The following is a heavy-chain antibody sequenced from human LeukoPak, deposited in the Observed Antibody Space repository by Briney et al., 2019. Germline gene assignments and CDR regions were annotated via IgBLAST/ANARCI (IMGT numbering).Heavy chain of an antibody. CDR2: ISWDSGSI. CDR3: ANGGSGWSRGPIDY. J-gene: IGHJ4*02. D-gene: IGHD6-19*01. CDR1: GFTFDDYA. Sequence: GGSLRPSCAASGFTFDDYAMYWVRQAPGKGLEWVSGISWDSGSIGYADSVKGRFTISRDNAKNSLYLQMNSLRTDDTALCYCANGGSGWSRGPIDYWGQGTLVTVSS. V-gene: IGHV3-9*01.